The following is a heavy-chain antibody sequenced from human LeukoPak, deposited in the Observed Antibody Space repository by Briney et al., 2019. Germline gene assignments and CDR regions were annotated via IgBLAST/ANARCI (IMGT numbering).Heavy chain of an antibody. V-gene: IGHV3-33*01. CDR2: IWYDGSNK. Sequence: AGSLRLSCAASGFTFSSYGMHWVRQAPGKGLEWVAVIWYDGSNKYYADSVKGRFTISRDNSKSTLYLQMNSLRAEDTAVYYCARDYYDSSGYYFDYWGQGTLVTVSS. CDR3: ARDYYDSSGYYFDY. D-gene: IGHD3-22*01. J-gene: IGHJ4*02. CDR1: GFTFSSYG.